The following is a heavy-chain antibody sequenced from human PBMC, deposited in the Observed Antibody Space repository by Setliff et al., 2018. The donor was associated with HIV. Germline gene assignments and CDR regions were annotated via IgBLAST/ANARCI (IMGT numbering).Heavy chain of an antibody. CDR3: ARALTYYYDSSGYSTSGSYYYYYMDV. Sequence: ASVKVSCKASGGTFSSYAISWVRQAPGQGLEWMGGIIPIFGTANYAQKFQGRVTITADESTSTAYMELSSLRSEDTAVYYCARALTYYYDSSGYSTSGSYYYYYMDVWGKGTTVTVSS. J-gene: IGHJ6*03. CDR2: IIPIFGTA. CDR1: GGTFSSYA. V-gene: IGHV1-69*13. D-gene: IGHD3-22*01.